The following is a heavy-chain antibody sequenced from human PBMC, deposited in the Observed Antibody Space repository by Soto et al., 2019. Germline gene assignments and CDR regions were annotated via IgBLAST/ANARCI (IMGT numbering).Heavy chain of an antibody. CDR2: IQSDGSST. CDR1: GFTLKSYW. V-gene: IGHV3-74*01. Sequence: GLSLRLSCVVSGFTLKSYWMHWVRQAPGKGLVWVSRIQSDGSSTNYADSVKGRFTISRDNAKNTLYLQLDSLRVEDTAVYYWAREKAVAGTTFDYWGQGALVTVSS. D-gene: IGHD6-19*01. CDR3: AREKAVAGTTFDY. J-gene: IGHJ4*02.